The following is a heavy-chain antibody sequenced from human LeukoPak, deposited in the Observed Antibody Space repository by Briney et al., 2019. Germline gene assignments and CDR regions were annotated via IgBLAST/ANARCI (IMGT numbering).Heavy chain of an antibody. CDR3: AKDHYYDSSGAPDY. V-gene: IGHV3-9*01. Sequence: GGSLRLSCAASGFTFDDYAMHWVRQAPGKGLEWVSGISWNSGSIGYADSVEGRFTISRDNAKNSLYLQMNSLRAEDTALYYCAKDHYYDSSGAPDYWGQGTLVTVSS. CDR1: GFTFDDYA. J-gene: IGHJ4*02. D-gene: IGHD3-22*01. CDR2: ISWNSGSI.